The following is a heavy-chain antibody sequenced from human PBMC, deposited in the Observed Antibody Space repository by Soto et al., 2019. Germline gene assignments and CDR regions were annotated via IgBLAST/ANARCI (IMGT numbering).Heavy chain of an antibody. J-gene: IGHJ4*02. V-gene: IGHV4-39*01. CDR3: ASRGLNGDPFDY. CDR1: GGSIISTSYY. CDR2: IYSSGRT. Sequence: QLQLQESGPGLVKPSETLSLTCTVSGGSIISTSYYWGWIRQPPGKGPEWIGSIYSSGRTYYNPSLKSRVTISVDTYKNQFSLKLSSVIAADTAVYYCASRGLNGDPFDYWGQGNLVTVSS. D-gene: IGHD4-17*01.